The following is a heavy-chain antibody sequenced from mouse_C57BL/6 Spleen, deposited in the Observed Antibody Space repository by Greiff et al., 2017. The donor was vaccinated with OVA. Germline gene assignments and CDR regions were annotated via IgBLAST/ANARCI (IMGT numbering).Heavy chain of an antibody. D-gene: IGHD2-1*01. CDR1: GYTFTSYW. V-gene: IGHV1-50*01. J-gene: IGHJ2*01. CDR3: ARWYYGNY. Sequence: VQLQQPGAELVKPGASVKLSCKASGYTFTSYWMQWVKQRPGQGLEWIGEIDPADSYTNYNQKFKGKATLTVDTSSSTAYMQLSSLTSEDSAVYYCARWYYGNYWGQGTTLTVSS. CDR2: IDPADSYT.